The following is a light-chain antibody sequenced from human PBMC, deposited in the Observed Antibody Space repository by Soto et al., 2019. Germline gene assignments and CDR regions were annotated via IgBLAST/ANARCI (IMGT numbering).Light chain of an antibody. J-gene: IGKJ1*01. CDR2: GAS. V-gene: IGKV3-15*01. CDR1: QSVRSS. CDR3: QQYNNWPRT. Sequence: MTPSPATLSVSPGERAPLSCSASQSVRSSIAWYQHKPGQAPRLLIYGASTRATGIPARISGSGSGTEFTLTISSLQSEDFAVYYCQQYNNWPRTFGQGTKVDIK.